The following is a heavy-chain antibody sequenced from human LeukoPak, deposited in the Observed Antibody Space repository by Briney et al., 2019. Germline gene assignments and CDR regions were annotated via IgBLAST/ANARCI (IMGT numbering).Heavy chain of an antibody. CDR1: GGSISSHY. Sequence: SETLSLTCTVSGGSISSHYWSWIRQPAGKGLEWIGRIYTSGNSNYNPSLKSRVTMSVDTSKNQFSLKLSSVTAADTAVYYCARDQYYYDSSAYLFDYWGQGTLVTVSS. D-gene: IGHD3-22*01. CDR3: ARDQYYYDSSAYLFDY. J-gene: IGHJ4*02. V-gene: IGHV4-4*07. CDR2: IYTSGNS.